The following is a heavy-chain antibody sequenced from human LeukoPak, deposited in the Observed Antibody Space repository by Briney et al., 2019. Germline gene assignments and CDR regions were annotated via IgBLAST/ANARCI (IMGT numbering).Heavy chain of an antibody. CDR2: IFSRSESI. CDR1: GFTFGAYT. V-gene: IGHV3-21*04. Sequence: PGGSLRLSCAASGFTFGAYTINWVRQAPGKGLEWVSCIFSRSESILYADSVKGRFTISRDNAKNTLYLQMNSLRAEDTAIYYCAKEFFDSQQLVPYFDYWGQGTLVTVSS. D-gene: IGHD6-13*01. CDR3: AKEFFDSQQLVPYFDY. J-gene: IGHJ4*02.